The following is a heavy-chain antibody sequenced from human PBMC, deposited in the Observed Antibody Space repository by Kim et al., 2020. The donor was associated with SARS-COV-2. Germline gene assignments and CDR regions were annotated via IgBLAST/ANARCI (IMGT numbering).Heavy chain of an antibody. CDR1: GFTFYSYA. CDR3: AKHGDSGWYSYFDF. Sequence: GGSLRLSCAASGFTFYSYAMSWVRQTPAKGLEWVSAISGSGVSTDYAESVKGRFTISRDSSKSTLYLQMNSLRADDSAIYYCAKHGDSGWYSYFDFWGQGTLVTISS. D-gene: IGHD6-19*01. CDR2: ISGSGVST. V-gene: IGHV3-23*01. J-gene: IGHJ4*02.